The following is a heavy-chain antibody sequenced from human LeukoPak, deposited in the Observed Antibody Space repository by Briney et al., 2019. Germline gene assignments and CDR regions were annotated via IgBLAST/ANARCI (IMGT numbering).Heavy chain of an antibody. V-gene: IGHV3-30*18. CDR2: ISYDGSNK. Sequence: PGGSLRLSCAASGFTFSSYGMHWVRQAPGKGLEWVAVISYDGSNKYYADSVRGRFTISRDNSKNTLYLQMNSLRAEDTAVYYCAKDSRVDLWFGDLFDIWGQGTMVTVSS. CDR3: AKDSRVDLWFGDLFDI. J-gene: IGHJ3*02. D-gene: IGHD3-10*01. CDR1: GFTFSSYG.